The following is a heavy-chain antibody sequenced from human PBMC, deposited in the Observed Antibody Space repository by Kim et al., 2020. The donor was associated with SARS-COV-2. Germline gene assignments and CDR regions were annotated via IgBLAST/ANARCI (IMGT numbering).Heavy chain of an antibody. CDR2: IWYDGSNK. V-gene: IGHV3-33*01. CDR3: ARDPTVNAYSYYYYGMDV. J-gene: IGHJ6*02. Sequence: GGSLRLSCAASGFTFSSYGMHWVRQAPGKGLEWVAVIWYDGSNKYYADSVKGRFTISRDNSKNTLYLQMNSLRAEDTAVYYCARDPTVNAYSYYYYGMDVRGQGTTVTDSS. D-gene: IGHD4-17*01. CDR1: GFTFSSYG.